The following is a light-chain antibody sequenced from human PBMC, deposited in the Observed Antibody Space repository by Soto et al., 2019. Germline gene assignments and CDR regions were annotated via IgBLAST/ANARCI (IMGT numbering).Light chain of an antibody. Sequence: DIQMTQSPSSLSASLGDRVTITCRASQTSSGWLAWYQQKPGKAPKLLIYRTSSLDSGVPSRFSGSGSGTEFALSISSLQPDDSAAYYCQRYYAHSYSLGQGTKLEI. CDR1: QTSSGW. J-gene: IGKJ2*03. CDR3: QRYYAHSYS. CDR2: RTS. V-gene: IGKV1-5*03.